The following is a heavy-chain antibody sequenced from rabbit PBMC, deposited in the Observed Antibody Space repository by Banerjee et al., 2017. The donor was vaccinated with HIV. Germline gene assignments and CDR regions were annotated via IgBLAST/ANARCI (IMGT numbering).Heavy chain of an antibody. V-gene: IGHV1S40*01. J-gene: IGHJ4*01. D-gene: IGHD1-1*01. CDR1: GFDFSSSFY. Sequence: QSLEESGGDLVKPGASLTLTCTASGFDFSSSFYMCWVRQAPGKGLEWIGYIDPVFGSTYYASWVNGRFTISSHNAQNTLYLQLNSLTAADTATYFCVRGYASSSGQQYYFNLWGPGTLVTVS. CDR3: VRGYASSSGQQYYFNL. CDR2: IDPVFGST.